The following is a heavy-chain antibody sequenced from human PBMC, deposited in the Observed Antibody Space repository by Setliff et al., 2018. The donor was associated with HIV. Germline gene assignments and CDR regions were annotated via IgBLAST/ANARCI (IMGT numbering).Heavy chain of an antibody. CDR3: ARRARESTALHSDWNDVLFFDY. J-gene: IGHJ4*02. CDR1: GYTFTSYG. D-gene: IGHD1-1*01. CDR2: ISAYNGNI. Sequence: ASVKVSCKASGYTFTSYGISWVRQAPGQGLEWMGWISAYNGNINYAQKLQGRVTMTTDTSTSTAYMELRSLRSDDTAVYYCARRARESTALHSDWNDVLFFDYWGQGTLVTVSS. V-gene: IGHV1-18*01.